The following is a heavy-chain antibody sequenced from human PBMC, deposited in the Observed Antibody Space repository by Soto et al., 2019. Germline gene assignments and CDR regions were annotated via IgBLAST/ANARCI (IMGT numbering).Heavy chain of an antibody. CDR1: GASLSSGTYY. J-gene: IGHJ4*02. V-gene: IGHV4-31*03. D-gene: IGHD4-17*01. CDR3: ARDRDYGVDY. Sequence: NPSETLSLTCTVSGASLSSGTYYWSWIRQHPGKGLEYIGYTYYNGRTYSSGRTYYNPSLKGRVTISVDTSKNQFSLKLSSVTAADTAVYYCARDRDYGVDYWGQGTLVTVSS. CDR2: TYYNGRTYSSGRT.